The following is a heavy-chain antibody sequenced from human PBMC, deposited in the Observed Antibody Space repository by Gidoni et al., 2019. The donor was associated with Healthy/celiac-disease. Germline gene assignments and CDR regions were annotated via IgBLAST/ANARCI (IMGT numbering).Heavy chain of an antibody. V-gene: IGHV4-31*03. D-gene: IGHD2-8*01. CDR1: GGSISSGGYY. Sequence: QVQLQESGPGLVKPSQTLSLTCTVSGGSISSGGYYWSWIRQHPGKGLEWIGYIYYRGSTYYNPSLKSRVTISVDTSKNQFSLKLSSVTAADTAVYYCARGGTGRHCTNGVCSPLDPWGQGTLVTVSS. CDR3: ARGGTGRHCTNGVCSPLDP. CDR2: IYYRGST. J-gene: IGHJ5*02.